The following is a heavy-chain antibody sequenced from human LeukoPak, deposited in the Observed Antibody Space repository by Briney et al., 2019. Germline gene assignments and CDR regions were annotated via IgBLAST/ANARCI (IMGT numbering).Heavy chain of an antibody. J-gene: IGHJ4*02. V-gene: IGHV3-7*01. CDR3: ARSPLRRSDS. CDR1: GFTFSTYW. CDR2: IKEDGSQK. Sequence: GGSLRLSCAASGFTFSTYWMSWVRQAPGKGLEWVADIKEDGSQKHYVDSVKGRFTISRDNAKSSLYLQMNNLRAEDTPVYYCARSPLRRSDSWGQGTLVLVSS. D-gene: IGHD1-14*01.